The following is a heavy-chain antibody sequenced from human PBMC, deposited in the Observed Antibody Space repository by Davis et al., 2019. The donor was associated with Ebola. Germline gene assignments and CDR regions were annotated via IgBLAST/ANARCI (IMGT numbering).Heavy chain of an antibody. D-gene: IGHD1-26*01. CDR1: GFTFSSYA. V-gene: IGHV3-30-3*01. CDR3: ARGWELSSFDI. CDR2: ISYDGSNK. J-gene: IGHJ3*02. Sequence: GESLKISCAASGFTFSSYAMHWVRQAPGKGLEWVAVISYDGSNKYYADSVKGRFTISRDNSKNTLYLQMNSLRAEDTAVYYCARGWELSSFDIWGQGTMVTGSS.